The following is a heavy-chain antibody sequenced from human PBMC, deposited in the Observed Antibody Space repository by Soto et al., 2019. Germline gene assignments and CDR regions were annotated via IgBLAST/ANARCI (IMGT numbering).Heavy chain of an antibody. D-gene: IGHD3-16*02. J-gene: IGHJ4*02. V-gene: IGHV3-9*01. CDR1: GFTFDDYA. CDR3: AKGRPYYDYVWGSYRYGNRGGCIDY. CDR2: ISWNSGSI. Sequence: EVQLVESGGGLVQPGRSLRLSCAASGFTFDDYAMHWVRQAPGKGLEWVSGISWNSGSIGYADSVKGRFTISRDNAKNSLYLQMNSLRAEDTALYYCAKGRPYYDYVWGSYRYGNRGGCIDYWGQGTLVTVSS.